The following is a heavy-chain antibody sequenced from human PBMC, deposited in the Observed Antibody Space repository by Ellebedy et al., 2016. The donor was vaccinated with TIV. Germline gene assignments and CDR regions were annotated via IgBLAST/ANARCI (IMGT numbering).Heavy chain of an antibody. CDR2: FNHSGST. J-gene: IGHJ4*02. Sequence: MPSETLSLTCAVYGGSFSGYYWSWIRQPPGKGLEWIGDFNHSGSTNHNPSLKSRVTISVDTSKNQFSLKLSSVTAADTAVYYCARDLNSGSYFDYWGQGTLVTVSS. CDR1: GGSFSGYY. V-gene: IGHV4-34*01. D-gene: IGHD1-26*01. CDR3: ARDLNSGSYFDY.